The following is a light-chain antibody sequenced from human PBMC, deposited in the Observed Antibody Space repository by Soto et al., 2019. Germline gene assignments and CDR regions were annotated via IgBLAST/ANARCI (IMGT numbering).Light chain of an antibody. V-gene: IGKV3-20*01. CDR3: QKYRMSPNT. CDR1: QSVDDSH. CDR2: GES. Sequence: EIVLTQSPATLSLSPGDSATLSCRASQSVDDSHLAWYQLRTGQAPRLLIYGESTRATGIPDRLSGSGSGTDFTLTIRGLKPEDFAVYYCQKYRMSPNTCGQGTRLEIK. J-gene: IGKJ5*01.